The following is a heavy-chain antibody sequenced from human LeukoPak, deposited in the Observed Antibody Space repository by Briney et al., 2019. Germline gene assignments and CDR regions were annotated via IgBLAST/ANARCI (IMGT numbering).Heavy chain of an antibody. Sequence: GGSLRLSCAASGFTFSNYAMNWVRQAPGKGLEWVSLISGRGVNTYYADSVKGRFTISRDNSKNTVSLQMNSLRGEDTAVYYCAKDVRVGGGGMDVWGQGTPVTVSS. CDR1: GFTFSNYA. V-gene: IGHV3-23*01. J-gene: IGHJ6*02. CDR2: ISGRGVNT. CDR3: AKDVRVGGGGMDV. D-gene: IGHD1-26*01.